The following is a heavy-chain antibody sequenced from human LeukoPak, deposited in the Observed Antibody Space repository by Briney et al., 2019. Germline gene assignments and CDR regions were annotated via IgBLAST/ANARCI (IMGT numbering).Heavy chain of an antibody. CDR2: ISAYNGNT. CDR3: ARSALYMVRGVSDY. Sequence: ASVKVSCKASGYTFTSYGISWVRQAPGQGLEWMGWISAYNGNTNYAQKLQGRVTMTTDTSTSTAYMELRSPRSDDTAVYYCARSALYMVRGVSDYWGQGTLVTVSS. V-gene: IGHV1-18*01. CDR1: GYTFTSYG. D-gene: IGHD3-10*01. J-gene: IGHJ4*02.